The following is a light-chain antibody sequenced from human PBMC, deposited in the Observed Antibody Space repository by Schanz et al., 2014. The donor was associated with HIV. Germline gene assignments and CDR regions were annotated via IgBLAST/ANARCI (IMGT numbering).Light chain of an antibody. Sequence: EIVMTQSPVTLSVSPGERVTLSCRASRSVNSNLAWYQQKPGQAPRLLIYGASTRATGIPARFSGSGSGTEFTLTISSLQSEDFAVYYCQQFNNWPPLTFGQGTKVEIK. CDR2: GAS. J-gene: IGKJ1*01. V-gene: IGKV3-15*01. CDR3: QQFNNWPPLT. CDR1: RSVNSN.